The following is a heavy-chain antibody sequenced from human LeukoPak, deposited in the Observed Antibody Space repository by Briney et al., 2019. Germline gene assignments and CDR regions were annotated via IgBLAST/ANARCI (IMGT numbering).Heavy chain of an antibody. D-gene: IGHD3-22*01. Sequence: PGGSLRLSCSASGFTFSSYAMHWVRQAPRKGLEYVSAISSNGGSTYYADSVKGRFTISRDNSKNTLYLQMSSLRAEDTAVYYCLSGSVDAFDIWGQGTMVTVSS. J-gene: IGHJ3*02. CDR3: LSGSVDAFDI. V-gene: IGHV3-64D*09. CDR2: ISSNGGST. CDR1: GFTFSSYA.